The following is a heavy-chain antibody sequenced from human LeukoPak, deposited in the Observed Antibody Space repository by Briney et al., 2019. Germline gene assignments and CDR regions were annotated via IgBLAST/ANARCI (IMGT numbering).Heavy chain of an antibody. D-gene: IGHD1-26*01. CDR1: GYIFTSYD. V-gene: IGHV1-8*01. CDR3: ARGQSGSFDY. J-gene: IGHJ4*02. Sequence: ASVKLFCSFSGYIFTSYDMNWVPRPSTQGFEGMVWMNSNSGNTGYAQKFQGRVTMTRNTSISTAYRELSSLRSEDTAVYYCARGQSGSFDYWGQGTLVTVSS. CDR2: MNSNSGNT.